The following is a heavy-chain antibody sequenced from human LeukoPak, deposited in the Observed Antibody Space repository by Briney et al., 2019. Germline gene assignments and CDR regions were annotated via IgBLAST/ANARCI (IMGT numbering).Heavy chain of an antibody. CDR1: GGTFSSYA. Sequence: ASMKVSCTAAGGTFSSYAISWVRQPPGQWLEWMGGIIPRFGTASYAQMFQSRVTITADESTSTAYMELSSLRSEDPAVYYCTGDNPTNWFDPWGQGTLVTVSS. J-gene: IGHJ5*02. D-gene: IGHD1-14*01. CDR3: TGDNPTNWFDP. CDR2: IIPRFGTA. V-gene: IGHV1-69*13.